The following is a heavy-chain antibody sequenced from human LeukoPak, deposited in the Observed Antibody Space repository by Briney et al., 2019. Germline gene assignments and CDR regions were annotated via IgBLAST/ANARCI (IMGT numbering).Heavy chain of an antibody. V-gene: IGHV3-23*01. CDR2: INASGGNK. Sequence: PGGSLRLSCAASGFAFSFFAMSWVRQARGKGLDWVATINASGGNKHYADAVKGRFTISRDNSKNTVYLHMNTLRAEDTAVYYCAKPISGGLAVTGDWFDPWGQGTLVTVSS. D-gene: IGHD6-19*01. CDR1: GFAFSFFA. J-gene: IGHJ5*02. CDR3: AKPISGGLAVTGDWFDP.